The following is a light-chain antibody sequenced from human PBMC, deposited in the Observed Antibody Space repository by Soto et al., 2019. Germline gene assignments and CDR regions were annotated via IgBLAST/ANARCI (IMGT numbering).Light chain of an antibody. J-gene: IGLJ2*01. Sequence: QLVLTQPPSASGTPGQRVTISCSGSSSNIGRNTVNWYQQLPGTAPKVLIYSNNQRPSGVPDRLSGSKSGTSASLAISGPQSEDAADYYCAAWDDSLNAVVFGGGTKVTVL. CDR2: SNN. CDR1: SSNIGRNT. CDR3: AAWDDSLNAVV. V-gene: IGLV1-44*01.